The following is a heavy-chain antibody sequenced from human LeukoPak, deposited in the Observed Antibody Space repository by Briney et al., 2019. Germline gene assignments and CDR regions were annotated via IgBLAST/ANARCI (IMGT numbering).Heavy chain of an antibody. V-gene: IGHV4-59*01. J-gene: IGHJ4*02. D-gene: IGHD3-22*01. Sequence: PSETLSLTCTVSGVSISSYYWSWIRQPPGKGLEWIGYIHYTGSTKYNPSLKSRLTISVDTSKNQFSLKLSSVTAADTAVYYCASVDDEGYSDSWGQGTLVTVSS. CDR3: ASVDDEGYSDS. CDR2: IHYTGST. CDR1: GVSISSYY.